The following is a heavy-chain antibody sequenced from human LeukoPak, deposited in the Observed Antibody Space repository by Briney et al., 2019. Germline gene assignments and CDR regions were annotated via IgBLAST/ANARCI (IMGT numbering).Heavy chain of an antibody. CDR2: ISGSSNTI. Sequence: GGSLRLSCAASGFTFSTYSMNWVRQAPGKGLEWVSYISGSSNTIYSADSVKGRFTISRDNAKNTLYLQMNSMRGAETTVYYCARGRYYDSSGYVPVDYWGQGTLVTVSS. D-gene: IGHD3-22*01. J-gene: IGHJ4*02. CDR1: GFTFSTYS. CDR3: ARGRYYDSSGYVPVDY. V-gene: IGHV3-48*01.